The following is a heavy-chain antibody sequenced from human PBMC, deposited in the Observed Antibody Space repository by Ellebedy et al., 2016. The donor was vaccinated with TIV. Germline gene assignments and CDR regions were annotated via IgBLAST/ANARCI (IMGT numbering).Heavy chain of an antibody. CDR2: IKADGSEK. J-gene: IGHJ4*02. D-gene: IGHD6-6*01. Sequence: GESLKIPCAASGFTFSNYWMSWVRQAPGKGLEWVANIKADGSEKYYVDSVKGRFTISRDNAKNSLYLQMNSLRAEDTAVYYCARASRGSSSDYGGQGTLVTVSS. CDR1: GFTFSNYW. CDR3: ARASRGSSSDY. V-gene: IGHV3-7*01.